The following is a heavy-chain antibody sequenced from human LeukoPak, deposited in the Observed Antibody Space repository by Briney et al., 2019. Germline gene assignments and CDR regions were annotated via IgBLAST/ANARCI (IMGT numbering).Heavy chain of an antibody. CDR2: ISYDGSNK. CDR3: ARSTGTGTAFDY. J-gene: IGHJ4*02. D-gene: IGHD1-7*01. CDR1: GFTFSSYA. V-gene: IGHV3-30-3*01. Sequence: PGGSLRLSCAASGFTFSSYAMHWVRQAPGKGLEWVAVISYDGSNKYYADSVKGRFTISRDNSKNTLYLQMNSLRAEDTAVYYCARSTGTGTAFDYWGQGTLITVSS.